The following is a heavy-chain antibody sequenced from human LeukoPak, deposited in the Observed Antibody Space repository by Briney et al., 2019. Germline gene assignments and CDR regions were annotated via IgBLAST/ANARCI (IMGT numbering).Heavy chain of an antibody. D-gene: IGHD5-24*01. J-gene: IGHJ3*02. V-gene: IGHV4-59*08. Sequence: SETLSLTCTVSGGSISSYYWSWIRQPPGQGLEWIGFIVYSGSTSYNPSLKSRVTISIDTSNNQLSLKLSSVTAADTAVYYCARHREMDSYEAFDMWGQGTMVTVSS. CDR3: ARHREMDSYEAFDM. CDR2: IVYSGST. CDR1: GGSISSYY.